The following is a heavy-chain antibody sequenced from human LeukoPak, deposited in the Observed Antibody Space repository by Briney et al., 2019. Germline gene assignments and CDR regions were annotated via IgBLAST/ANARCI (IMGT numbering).Heavy chain of an antibody. V-gene: IGHV3-30-3*01. CDR3: ARITMATDY. D-gene: IGHD3-10*01. J-gene: IGHJ4*02. Sequence: GGSLRLSCAASGFTFSSYAMHWVRQAPGKGLEWVAVISYDGSNKYYADSVKGRFTISRDNSKNTLYLQMNSLRAEDTAVYYCARITMATDYWGQGTLVTVSS. CDR2: ISYDGSNK. CDR1: GFTFSSYA.